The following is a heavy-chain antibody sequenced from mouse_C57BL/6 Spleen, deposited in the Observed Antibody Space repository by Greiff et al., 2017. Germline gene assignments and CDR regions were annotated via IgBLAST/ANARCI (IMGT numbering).Heavy chain of an antibody. V-gene: IGHV1-7*01. CDR3: TRTYDGNYDYAMDY. D-gene: IGHD2-10*01. CDR1: GYTFTGYW. Sequence: VMLVESGAELAKPGASVKLSCKASGYTFTGYWMHWVKQRPGQGLEWIGYINPSSGYTKYNQKFKDKATLTADKSSSTASMQLSSLTYEDSAVYYCTRTYDGNYDYAMDYWGQGTSVTVSS. CDR2: INPSSGYT. J-gene: IGHJ4*01.